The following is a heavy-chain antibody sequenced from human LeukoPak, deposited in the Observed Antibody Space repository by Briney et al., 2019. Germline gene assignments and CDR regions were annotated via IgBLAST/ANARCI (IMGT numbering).Heavy chain of an antibody. CDR1: GYTLTELS. J-gene: IGHJ4*02. CDR2: FNPEDGEK. Sequence: GASVKVSCKVSGYTLTELSIHWVRQAPGKGLEWMGGFNPEDGEKIYVRKFHGRVTMTEDTSIDTAYMELSSLRSEDTAMYYCATDPVGYCSSDSCYSVDYWGQGTLVTVSS. D-gene: IGHD2-15*01. V-gene: IGHV1-24*01. CDR3: ATDPVGYCSSDSCYSVDY.